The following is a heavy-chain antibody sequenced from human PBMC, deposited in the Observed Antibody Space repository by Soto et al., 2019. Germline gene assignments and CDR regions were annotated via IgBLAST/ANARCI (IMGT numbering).Heavy chain of an antibody. CDR2: IYCSGST. CDR3: ARDYCSGGSCANNWFDP. CDR1: GGSISSVGYY. Sequence: PSETLSLTCTVSGGSISSVGYYWTWIRQLPGKGLEWIGYIYCSGSTYYNPSLKNRVAMSVDTSKNQFSLKLSSVTAADTAVYYCARDYCSGGSCANNWFDPWGQGTLVTVSS. D-gene: IGHD2-15*01. V-gene: IGHV4-31*03. J-gene: IGHJ5*02.